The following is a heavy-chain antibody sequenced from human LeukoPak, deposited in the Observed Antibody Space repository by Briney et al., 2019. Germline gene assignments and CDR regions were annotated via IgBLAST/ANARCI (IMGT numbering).Heavy chain of an antibody. V-gene: IGHV4-34*01. D-gene: IGHD3-22*01. CDR1: GGSFSGYY. J-gene: IGHJ3*02. CDR3: ARDNTGYYYDSSGYYHDAFDI. CDR2: INHSGST. Sequence: SETLSLTCAVYGGSFSGYYWSWIRQPPGKGLEWIGEINHSGSTNYNPSLKSRVTISVDTSKNQFSLKLSSVTAADTAVYYCARDNTGYYYDSSGYYHDAFDIWGQGTMVTVSS.